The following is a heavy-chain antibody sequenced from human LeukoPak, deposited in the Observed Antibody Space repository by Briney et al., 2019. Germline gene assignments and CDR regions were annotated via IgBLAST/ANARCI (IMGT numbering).Heavy chain of an antibody. D-gene: IGHD3-22*01. CDR1: GFTFSSYA. CDR3: AKEVYYYDSSGYYLAEYFQH. CDR2: ISGSGGST. J-gene: IGHJ1*01. Sequence: GGSLRLSCAASGFTFSSYAMSWVRQAPGKGLEWVSAISGSGGSTYYADSVKGRFTISRDNSKNTLYLQMNSLRAEDTAVYYCAKEVYYYDSSGYYLAEYFQHWGQGTLVTVSS. V-gene: IGHV3-23*01.